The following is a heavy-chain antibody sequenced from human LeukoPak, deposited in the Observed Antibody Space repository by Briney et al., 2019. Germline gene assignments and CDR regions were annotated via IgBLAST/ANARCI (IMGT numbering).Heavy chain of an antibody. CDR1: KFTFSHYK. Sequence: PGGSLRLSCEASKFTFSHYKMNWVRQAPGKGLEWVSAISGSGGSTYYADSVKGRFTISRDNSKNTLYLQMNSLRAEDTAVYYCAKGVKYYDILTGYYPRRGHYFDYWGQGTLVTVSS. J-gene: IGHJ4*02. CDR2: ISGSGGST. D-gene: IGHD3-9*01. V-gene: IGHV3-23*01. CDR3: AKGVKYYDILTGYYPRRGHYFDY.